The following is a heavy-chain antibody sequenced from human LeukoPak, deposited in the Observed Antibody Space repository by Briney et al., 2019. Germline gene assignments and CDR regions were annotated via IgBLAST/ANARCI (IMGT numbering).Heavy chain of an antibody. CDR1: GGSISNYY. CDR2: IFSHGET. Sequence: PSETLSLTCTVSGGSISNYYWSWVRQAPGKGLEWVSLIFSHGETSYADSVKGRFTTSRDNSKNTLYLQMNGLRVEDTAVYYCARDPPAVSINTYAWGQGTLVTVSS. CDR3: ARDPPAVSINTYA. D-gene: IGHD2-8*01. V-gene: IGHV3-66*01. J-gene: IGHJ4*02.